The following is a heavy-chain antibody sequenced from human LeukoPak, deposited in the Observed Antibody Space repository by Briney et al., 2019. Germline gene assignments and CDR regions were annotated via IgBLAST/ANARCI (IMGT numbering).Heavy chain of an antibody. CDR1: AFTFNTYW. D-gene: IGHD2-8*01. Sequence: GGSLRLSCSASAFTFNTYWMTWVRQAPGKGLEWVASIKPDGGETYYVDSVKGRFTISRDNAKNSLYLQMNSLRAEDTAVYYXXXXXXXXXXMVYAMFPPGYWGQGTLVTVSS. CDR2: IKPDGGET. V-gene: IGHV3-7*01. J-gene: IGHJ4*02. CDR3: XXXXXXXXXMVYAMFPPGY.